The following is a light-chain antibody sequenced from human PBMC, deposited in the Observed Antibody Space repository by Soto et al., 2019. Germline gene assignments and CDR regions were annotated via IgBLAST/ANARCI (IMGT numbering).Light chain of an antibody. CDR1: SIGSRS. J-gene: IGLJ3*02. V-gene: IGLV3-21*02. CDR2: DDS. Sequence: SYELTQPTSVSVAPGQTARITCGGNSIGSRSVHWYQQKPGQAPVLVLYDDSDRPTGIPERFSGFNSGNTAILTISRVEAGDEADYYCQVWDSSSEYPLFGGGTKLTVL. CDR3: QVWDSSSEYPL.